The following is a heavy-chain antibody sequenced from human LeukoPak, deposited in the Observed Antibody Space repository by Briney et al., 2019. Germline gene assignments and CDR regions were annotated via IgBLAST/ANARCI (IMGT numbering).Heavy chain of an antibody. CDR1: GFTFSSYW. CDR3: ARIPREFSFDY. J-gene: IGHJ4*02. Sequence: PGGSLRLSCAASGFTFSSYWMSWVRQAPGKGLEWVANIKQDGSEKYYVDSVEGRFTISGDNAKNSLYLQMNSLRAEDTAVYYCARIPREFSFDYWGQGTLVTVSS. D-gene: IGHD3-3*01. V-gene: IGHV3-7*01. CDR2: IKQDGSEK.